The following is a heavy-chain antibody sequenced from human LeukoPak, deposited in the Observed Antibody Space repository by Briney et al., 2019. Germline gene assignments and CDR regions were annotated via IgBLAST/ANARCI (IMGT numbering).Heavy chain of an antibody. CDR2: IIPIFGTA. D-gene: IGHD3-16*02. J-gene: IGHJ4*02. Sequence: SVKVSXKASGGTFSSYAISWVRQAPGQGLEWMGGIIPIFGTANYAQKFQGRVTITTDESTSTAYMELSSLRSEDTAVYYCARGRITFGGVIVIPADYWGQGTLVTASS. CDR3: ARGRITFGGVIVIPADY. CDR1: GGTFSSYA. V-gene: IGHV1-69*05.